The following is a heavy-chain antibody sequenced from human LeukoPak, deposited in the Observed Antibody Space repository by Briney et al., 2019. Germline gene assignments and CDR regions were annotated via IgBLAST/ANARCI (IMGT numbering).Heavy chain of an antibody. D-gene: IGHD5-18*01. CDR1: GFTFSSYG. CDR3: ANGYSYRID. V-gene: IGHV3-30*18. J-gene: IGHJ4*02. Sequence: GRSLRLSCAASGFTFSSYGMHWVRQAPGKGLEWVAVVSFDGSKKYYADSVKGRFTISRDNSKNTLYLQMNSMRAADTAVYYCANGYSYRIDWGQGTLVTVSS. CDR2: VSFDGSKK.